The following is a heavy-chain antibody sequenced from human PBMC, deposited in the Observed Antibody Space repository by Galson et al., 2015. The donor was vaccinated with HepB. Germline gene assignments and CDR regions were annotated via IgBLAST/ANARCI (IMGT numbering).Heavy chain of an antibody. D-gene: IGHD1-26*01. CDR2: ISSSSSYT. CDR1: GFTFSDYY. J-gene: IGHJ6*02. V-gene: IGHV3-11*06. CDR3: AKNVGATSLYYYYYGMDV. Sequence: SLRLSCAASGFTFSDYYMSWIRQAPGKGLEWVSYISSSSSYTNYADSVKGRFTISRDNAKNSLYLQMNSLRAEDTAVYYCAKNVGATSLYYYYYGMDVWGQGTTVTVSS.